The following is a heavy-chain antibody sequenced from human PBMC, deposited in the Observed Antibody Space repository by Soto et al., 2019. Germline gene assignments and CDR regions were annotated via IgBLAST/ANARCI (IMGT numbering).Heavy chain of an antibody. D-gene: IGHD4-4*01. CDR1: GFTFISYG. V-gene: IGHV3-30*18. CDR3: AKCTVTTGDYYYYGMDV. CDR2: ISYDGSNK. J-gene: IGHJ6*02. Sequence: QVQLVETGGGVVQPGRSLRLSCAASGFTFISYGMHWVRQAPGKGLEWVAVISYDGSNKYYADSVKGRFTISRDNSKNTLYLQMNSLRAEDTAVYYCAKCTVTTGDYYYYGMDVWGHGTTVTVSS.